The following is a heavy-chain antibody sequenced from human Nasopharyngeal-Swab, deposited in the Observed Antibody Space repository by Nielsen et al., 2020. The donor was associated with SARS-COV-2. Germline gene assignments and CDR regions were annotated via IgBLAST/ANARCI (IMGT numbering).Heavy chain of an antibody. Sequence: WIRQSPSRGLEWLGRTYYRSKWYNDYAVSVKSRITINPDTSKNQFSLQLNSVTPEDTAVYYCARIAVAGHNWFDPWGQGTLVTV. J-gene: IGHJ5*02. CDR3: ARIAVAGHNWFDP. V-gene: IGHV6-1*01. CDR2: TYYRSKWYN. D-gene: IGHD6-19*01.